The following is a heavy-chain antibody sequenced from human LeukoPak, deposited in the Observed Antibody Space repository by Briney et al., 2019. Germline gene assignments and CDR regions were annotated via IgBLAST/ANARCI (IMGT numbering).Heavy chain of an antibody. CDR1: GFTFSSYE. CDR3: ARDSPAVPAAFGY. D-gene: IGHD2-2*01. J-gene: IGHJ4*02. V-gene: IGHV3-48*03. Sequence: GGSLRLSCAASGFTFSSYEMNWVRQAPGKGLEWVSYISSSGSTIYYADSVKGRFTISRDNAKNTLYLQMNSLRAEDTAVYYCARDSPAVPAAFGYWGQGTLVTVSS. CDR2: ISSSGSTI.